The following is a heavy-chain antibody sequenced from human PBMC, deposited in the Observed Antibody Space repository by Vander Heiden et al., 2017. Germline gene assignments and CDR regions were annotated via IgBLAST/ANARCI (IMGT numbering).Heavy chain of an antibody. D-gene: IGHD2-15*01. CDR1: ANSFTNYY. J-gene: IGHJ4*02. Sequence: EVQLVQSGAEVRKPGESLRISCEGSANSFTNYYISWVRQMPVKGLEWMGRIDPSDSYTNYSPSFQGHVTISADESISTAYLQWSSLKASDTAMYYCARCYCGSGRCYCSDWGQGTLVTVSS. V-gene: IGHV5-10-1*03. CDR2: IDPSDSYT. CDR3: ARCYCGSGRCYCSD.